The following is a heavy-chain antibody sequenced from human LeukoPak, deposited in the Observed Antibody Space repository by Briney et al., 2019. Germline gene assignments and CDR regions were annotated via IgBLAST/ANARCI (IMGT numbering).Heavy chain of an antibody. CDR1: GFTFSSYG. CDR3: ARDGRSGVPFDY. Sequence: PGGSLRLSCAASGFTFSSYGMHWVRQAPGKGLEWVAVIWYDGSNKYYADSVKGRFTISRDNSKNTLYLQMNSLRAEDTAVYYCARDGRSGVPFDYWGQGTLVTVSS. J-gene: IGHJ4*02. V-gene: IGHV3-33*01. D-gene: IGHD7-27*01. CDR2: IWYDGSNK.